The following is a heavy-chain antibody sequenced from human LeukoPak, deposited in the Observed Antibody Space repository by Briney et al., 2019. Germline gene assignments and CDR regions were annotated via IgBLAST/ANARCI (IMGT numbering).Heavy chain of an antibody. CDR2: IRSKAYGGTT. V-gene: IGHV3-49*03. D-gene: IGHD6-13*01. CDR1: GFTFGDYA. J-gene: IGHJ4*02. CDR3: TRVHIAAAGGVDY. Sequence: PGGSLRLSCTASGFTFGDYAMSWFRQAPGKGLEWVGFIRSKAYGGTTEYAASVKGRFTISRDDSKSIAYLQMNSLKTEDTAVYYCTRVHIAAAGGVDYWGQGTLVTVSS.